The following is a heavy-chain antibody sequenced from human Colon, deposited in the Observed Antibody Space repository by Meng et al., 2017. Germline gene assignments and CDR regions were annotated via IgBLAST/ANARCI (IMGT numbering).Heavy chain of an antibody. CDR1: GYIFSSHY. V-gene: IGHV1-46*01. Sequence: QVQLVQSGAEVKKPGASVKVSCTASGYIFSSHYIQWVRQSPGQGLEWMAIINPSGGPASYAQTFQGRVTVTSDTSTSTVYMELTSLKSEDTAVYFCLVTGFNKNWGGYCGQGTLVTVSS. D-gene: IGHD7-27*01. CDR2: INPSGGPA. J-gene: IGHJ4*02. CDR3: LVTGFNKNWGGY.